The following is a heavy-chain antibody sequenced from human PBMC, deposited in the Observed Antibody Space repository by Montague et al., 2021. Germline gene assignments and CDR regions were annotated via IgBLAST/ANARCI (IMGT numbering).Heavy chain of an antibody. CDR2: T. V-gene: IGHV4-4*08. D-gene: IGHD4/OR15-4a*01. CDR3: ATLTQSNGDF. J-gene: IGHJ4*02. Sequence: TNYNPSLNSRIAISVYTSKNQFSLRLDSVTSADTAIYYCATLTQSNGDFWGQGALVTVSA.